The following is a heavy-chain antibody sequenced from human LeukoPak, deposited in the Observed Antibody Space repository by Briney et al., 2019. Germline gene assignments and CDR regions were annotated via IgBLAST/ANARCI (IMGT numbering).Heavy chain of an antibody. V-gene: IGHV1-8*03. J-gene: IGHJ6*03. CDR1: GYTFTSYD. CDR3: ARGGTAMGFDYYYYYYMDV. Sequence: GASVKVSCKASGYTFTSYDINWVRQATGQGLEWMGWMNPNSGNTGYAQKFQGRVTITRNTSISTDYMELSSLRSEDAAVYYCARGGTAMGFDYYYYYYMDVWGKGTTVTVSS. D-gene: IGHD5-18*01. CDR2: MNPNSGNT.